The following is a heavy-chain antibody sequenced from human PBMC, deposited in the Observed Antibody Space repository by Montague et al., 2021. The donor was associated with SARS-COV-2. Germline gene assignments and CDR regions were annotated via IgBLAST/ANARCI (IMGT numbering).Heavy chain of an antibody. CDR3: ARDNYDYVWGSYRYIY. D-gene: IGHD3-16*02. CDR1: GFTFSSYP. CDR2: ISYDGSNK. J-gene: IGHJ4*02. Sequence: SLRLSCAASGFTFSSYPMHWVRQAPGKGLEWVAVISYDGSNKYYADSVKGRFTISRDNSKNTLYLQMNSLRAEDTAVYYCARDNYDYVWGSYRYIYWGQGTLVTVSS. V-gene: IGHV3-30*04.